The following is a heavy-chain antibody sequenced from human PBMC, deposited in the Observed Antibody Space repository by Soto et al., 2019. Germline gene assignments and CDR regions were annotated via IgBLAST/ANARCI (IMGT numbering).Heavy chain of an antibody. D-gene: IGHD3-16*01. V-gene: IGHV3-74*01. CDR2: INSDGSST. CDR1: GFTFSSYW. CDR3: ARDLTWGHIDY. J-gene: IGHJ4*02. Sequence: EVQLVESGGGLVQPGGSLRLSCAASGFTFSSYWMHWVRQAPGKGLVWVSRINSDGSSTSYADSVTGRFTISRDNDKNTLYLQMNSLRAEDTAVYYCARDLTWGHIDYWGQGTLVTVSS.